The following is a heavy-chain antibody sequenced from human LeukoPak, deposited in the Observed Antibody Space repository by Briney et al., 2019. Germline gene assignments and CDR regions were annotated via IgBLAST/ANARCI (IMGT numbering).Heavy chain of an antibody. D-gene: IGHD5-18*01. Sequence: GGSLRLSCAASGFTFSSYAMHWVRQAPGKGLEWVAVISYDGSNKYYADSVKGRFTISRDNSKNTLYLQMNSLRAEDTAVYYCARDPYSYGPVDYWGQGTLVTVSS. CDR1: GFTFSSYA. CDR2: ISYDGSNK. V-gene: IGHV3-30-3*01. J-gene: IGHJ4*02. CDR3: ARDPYSYGPVDY.